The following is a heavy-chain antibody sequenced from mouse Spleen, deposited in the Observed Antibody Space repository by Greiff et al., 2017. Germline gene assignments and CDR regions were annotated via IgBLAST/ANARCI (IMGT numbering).Heavy chain of an antibody. Sequence: VQLQQSGPGLVAPSQSLSITCTVSGFSLTSYGVDWVRQSPGKGLEWLGVIWGGGSTNYNSALKSRLSISKDNSKSQVFLKMNSLQTDDTAMYYCASDDDYDEAAFAYWGQGTLVTVSA. D-gene: IGHD2-4*01. CDR3: ASDDDYDEAAFAY. CDR1: GFSLTSYG. CDR2: IWGGGST. V-gene: IGHV2-6*01. J-gene: IGHJ3*01.